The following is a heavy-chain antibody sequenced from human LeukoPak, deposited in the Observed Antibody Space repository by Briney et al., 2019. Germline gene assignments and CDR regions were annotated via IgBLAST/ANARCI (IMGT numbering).Heavy chain of an antibody. V-gene: IGHV3-74*01. CDR1: GFTFSSHW. CDR3: VRGALRDCSYTSCTRGNWFDP. J-gene: IGHJ5*02. CDR2: INADGSAT. Sequence: GGSLRLSCAASGFTFSSHWMHWVRQAPEKGLVGVSHINADGSATYYAASVKGRFTISRDNARNTLYLQMHSLTAEHTGVYYCVRGALRDCSYTSCTRGNWFDPWGQGTLVTVSS. D-gene: IGHD2-2*01.